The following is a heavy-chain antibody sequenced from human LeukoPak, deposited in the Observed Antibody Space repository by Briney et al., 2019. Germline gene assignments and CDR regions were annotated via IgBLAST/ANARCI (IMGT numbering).Heavy chain of an antibody. Sequence: SVKVSCKAFGGTFSSYAISWVRQAPGQGLEWMGGIIPIFGTANYAQKFQGRVTITADESTSTAYMELSSLRSEDTAVYYCARLDYGSGSRFDYWGQGTLVTVSS. CDR1: GGTFSSYA. CDR2: IIPIFGTA. CDR3: ARLDYGSGSRFDY. D-gene: IGHD3-10*01. J-gene: IGHJ4*02. V-gene: IGHV1-69*13.